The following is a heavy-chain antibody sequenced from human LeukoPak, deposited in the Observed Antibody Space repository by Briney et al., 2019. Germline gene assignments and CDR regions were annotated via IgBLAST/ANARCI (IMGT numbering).Heavy chain of an antibody. CDR3: ARDSRVVVVRVKTDNWFDP. CDR1: GGSFSGCY. J-gene: IGHJ5*02. D-gene: IGHD2-15*01. CDR2: INHSGST. V-gene: IGHV4-34*01. Sequence: PSETLSLTCAVYGGSFSGCYWSWIRQPPGKGLEWIGEINHSGSTNYNPSLKSRVTISVDTSKNQFSLKLSSVTAADTAVYYCARDSRVVVVRVKTDNWFDPWGQGTLVTVSS.